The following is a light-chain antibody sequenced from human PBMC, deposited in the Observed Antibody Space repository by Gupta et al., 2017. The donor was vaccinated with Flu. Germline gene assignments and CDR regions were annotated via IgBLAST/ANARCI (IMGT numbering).Light chain of an antibody. CDR2: CGS. CDR3: KQLRQSPYT. CDR1: ESLRHSDRYNY. J-gene: IGKJ2*01. V-gene: IGKV2-28*01. Sequence: VTPGVPAASSCRSSESLRHSDRYNYLDWYLQKPGQSPQLLIYCGSNRASGVPDRFSDSGSGTDFTLKISRVEAEDVGVYYCKQLRQSPYTFSQGTKLEIK.